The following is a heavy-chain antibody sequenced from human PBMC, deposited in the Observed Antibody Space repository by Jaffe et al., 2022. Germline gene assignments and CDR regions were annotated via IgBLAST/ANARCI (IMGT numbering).Heavy chain of an antibody. D-gene: IGHD3-16*02. Sequence: QVQLQQWGAGLLKPSETLSLTCAVYGGSFSGYYWSWIRQPPGKGLEWIGEINHSGSTNYNPSLKSRVTISVDTSKNQFSLKLSSVTAADTAVYYCARGRPYDYIWGSYRFNWFDPWGQGTLVTVSS. J-gene: IGHJ5*02. CDR3: ARGRPYDYIWGSYRFNWFDP. CDR1: GGSFSGYY. V-gene: IGHV4-34*01. CDR2: INHSGST.